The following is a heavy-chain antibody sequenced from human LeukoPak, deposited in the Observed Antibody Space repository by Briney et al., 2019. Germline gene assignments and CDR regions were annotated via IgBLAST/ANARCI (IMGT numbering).Heavy chain of an antibody. Sequence: GGSLRLSCAASGFTFSSYWMHWVRQAPGKGLVWVSRINSDGSSTSYADSVKGRFTISRDNAKNTLYLQMNSLRAEDTAVYYCARAGEYYYDSSGYAHIGYWGQGTLVTVSS. J-gene: IGHJ4*02. CDR3: ARAGEYYYDSSGYAHIGY. CDR1: GFTFSSYW. D-gene: IGHD3-22*01. V-gene: IGHV3-74*01. CDR2: INSDGSST.